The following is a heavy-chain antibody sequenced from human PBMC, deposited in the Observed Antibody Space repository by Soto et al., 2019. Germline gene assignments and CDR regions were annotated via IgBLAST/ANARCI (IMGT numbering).Heavy chain of an antibody. CDR3: AAYGFHYYYGMDV. D-gene: IGHD3-10*01. J-gene: IGHJ6*02. CDR2: IVVGSGNT. Sequence: SVKVSWKASGFTFTSSAVQWVRQARGQRLEWIGWIVVGSGNTNYAQKFQERVTMTRDMSTSTAYMELSSLRSEDTAVYYCAAYGFHYYYGMDVWGQGNTVTVSS. V-gene: IGHV1-58*01. CDR1: GFTFTSSA.